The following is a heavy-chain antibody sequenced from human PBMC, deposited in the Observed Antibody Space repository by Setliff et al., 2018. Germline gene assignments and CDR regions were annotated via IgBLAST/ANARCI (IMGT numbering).Heavy chain of an antibody. D-gene: IGHD3-10*01. Sequence: SVKVSCKASGGTFSSYTIAWMRQAPGQGLEWMGGIIPIIGEPNYAQKFQGRVTITADESTSTAYMELRSLKSEDTAVYYCAREALQRAGLYFFDIWGQGMLVTVSS. J-gene: IGHJ4*02. V-gene: IGHV1-69*13. CDR2: IIPIIGEP. CDR1: GGTFSSYT. CDR3: AREALQRAGLYFFDI.